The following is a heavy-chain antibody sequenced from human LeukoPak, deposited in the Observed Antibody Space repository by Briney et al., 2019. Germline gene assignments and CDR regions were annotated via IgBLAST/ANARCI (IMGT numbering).Heavy chain of an antibody. V-gene: IGHV1-2*02. CDR3: ARDLLTFPGQEGYGAFDI. CDR1: GYTFTGYY. Sequence: ASVKVSCKASGYTFTGYYMHWVRQAPGQGLEWMGWINPNSGGTNYAQKFQGRVTMTRDTSISTAYMELSRLRSDDTAIYYCARDLLTFPGQEGYGAFDIWGQGTMVTVSS. CDR2: INPNSGGT. D-gene: IGHD1-1*01. J-gene: IGHJ3*02.